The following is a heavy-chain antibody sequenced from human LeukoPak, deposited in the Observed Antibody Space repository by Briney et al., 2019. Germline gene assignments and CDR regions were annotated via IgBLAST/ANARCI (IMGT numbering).Heavy chain of an antibody. J-gene: IGHJ5*02. D-gene: IGHD6-19*01. CDR1: GFTFGSYD. Sequence: PGGSLRHSCAASGFTFGSYDMTWVRQAPGKGLEWVSSIDASGGRKYYADAVKRRFTSSRDNSKITFYLQLNTRRADDTAVYYCAKGLGSGCYGWFPPWGQGT. V-gene: IGHV3-23*01. CDR2: IDASGGRK. CDR3: AKGLGSGCYGWFPP.